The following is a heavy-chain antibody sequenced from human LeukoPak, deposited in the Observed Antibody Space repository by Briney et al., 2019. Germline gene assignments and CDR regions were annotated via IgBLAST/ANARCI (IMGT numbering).Heavy chain of an antibody. CDR1: GDSVSRNSAA. Sequence: SQTLSLTCAISGDSVSRNSAAWNWIRQSPSRGLEWLGRTYYRSKWYNDYAVSVKSRITINPDISKNQFSLQLNSVTPEDTAVYYCARDVIGLAVAADYLYYHMDVWGKGTTVTVSS. J-gene: IGHJ6*03. CDR2: TYYRSKWYN. V-gene: IGHV6-1*01. D-gene: IGHD6-19*01. CDR3: ARDVIGLAVAADYLYYHMDV.